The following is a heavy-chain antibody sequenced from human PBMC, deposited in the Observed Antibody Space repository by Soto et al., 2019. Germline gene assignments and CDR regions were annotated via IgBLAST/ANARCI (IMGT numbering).Heavy chain of an antibody. J-gene: IGHJ3*02. D-gene: IGHD3-16*01. CDR1: GYKVSPWHNFTSYW. Sequence: GESLNLSCMGSGYKVSPWHNFTSYWIAWVRQMPGEGLEWMGTIYPGDSDTRYSPSFQGQVTISADKSINSVYLQWSSLKASDTATYYCARFWGQWRDAFDIWGQGTMVTVSS. CDR3: ARFWGQWRDAFDI. V-gene: IGHV5-51*01. CDR2: IYPGDSDT.